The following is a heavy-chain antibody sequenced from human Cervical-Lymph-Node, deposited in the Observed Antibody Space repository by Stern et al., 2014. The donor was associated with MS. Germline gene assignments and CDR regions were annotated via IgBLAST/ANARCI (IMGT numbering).Heavy chain of an antibody. D-gene: IGHD4-11*01. CDR1: YWSVSSYY. Sequence: VQLVESGPGLVKPSETLSLTCTVSYWSVSSYYWSWIRQPPGKGLEWIGYVYYDGSSNSNSSLKSRVSISLDTSRNQFSLKLTSVTAADTAVYYCARVSTSFDDWGPGTLVIVSS. CDR3: ARVSTSFDD. V-gene: IGHV4-59*02. CDR2: VYYDGSS. J-gene: IGHJ4*02.